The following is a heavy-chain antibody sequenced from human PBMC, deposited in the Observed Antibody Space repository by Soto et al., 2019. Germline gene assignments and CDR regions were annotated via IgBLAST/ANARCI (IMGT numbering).Heavy chain of an antibody. CDR1: GLTFSAYP. CDR3: AREIVVARGASYFDY. D-gene: IGHD2-2*01. CDR2: ISKSGGTI. J-gene: IGHJ4*02. Sequence: GGSLRLSCAASGLTFSAYPMNWVRQAPGKGLEWVSYISKSGGTINYVDSVKGRFTISRDNAKNSLYLQMNSLRAEDTAVYYCAREIVVARGASYFDYWGPGTLVTVSS. V-gene: IGHV3-48*04.